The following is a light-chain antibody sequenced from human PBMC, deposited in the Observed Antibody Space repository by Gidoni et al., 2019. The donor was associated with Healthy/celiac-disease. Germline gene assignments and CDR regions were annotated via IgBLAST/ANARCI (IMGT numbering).Light chain of an antibody. Sequence: SYVLTQPPSVSVAPGQTARITCGGNNIGSKSVHWYQPKPGQAPVMVVYDDSDRPSGIPERFSGSNSGNTATLTISRVEAGDEDDYYCQVWDSSSDHLYVFGTGTKVTVL. CDR3: QVWDSSSDHLYV. CDR1: NIGSKS. CDR2: DDS. J-gene: IGLJ1*01. V-gene: IGLV3-21*02.